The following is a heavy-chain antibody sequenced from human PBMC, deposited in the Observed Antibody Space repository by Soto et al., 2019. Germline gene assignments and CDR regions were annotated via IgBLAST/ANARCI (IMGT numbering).Heavy chain of an antibody. CDR3: TRSSLSVMDV. CDR1: GGSISRGYAY. Sequence: PSEPRSLKCSVCGGSISRGYAYWRWIRQPPGKGLEWIGNIYYSGNTYYNPSLKSRLIISIDTSKNQFSLKVGSVTASVSAVYYWTRSSLSVMDVWVQRTTVTVSS. CDR2: IYYSGNT. V-gene: IGHV4-30-4*01. J-gene: IGHJ6*02.